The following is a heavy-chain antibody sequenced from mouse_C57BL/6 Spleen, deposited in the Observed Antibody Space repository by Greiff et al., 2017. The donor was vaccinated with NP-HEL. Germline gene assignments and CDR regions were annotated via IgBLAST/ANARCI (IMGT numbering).Heavy chain of an antibody. CDR1: GFTFSDYG. V-gene: IGHV5-17*01. Sequence: EVMLVESGGGLVKPGGSLKLSCAASGFTFSDYGMHWVRQAPEKGLEWVAYISSGSSTIYYADTVKGRFTISRDNAKNTLFLQMTSLRSEDTAMYYCAREVREKLGHYFDYWVQGTTLTVSS. J-gene: IGHJ2*01. CDR2: ISSGSSTI. CDR3: AREVREKLGHYFDY. D-gene: IGHD4-1*01.